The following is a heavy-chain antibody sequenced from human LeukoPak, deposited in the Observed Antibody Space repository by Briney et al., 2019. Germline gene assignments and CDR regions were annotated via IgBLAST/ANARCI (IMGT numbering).Heavy chain of an antibody. CDR3: ARDVCSNTSCYRAYYYGMDV. J-gene: IGHJ6*04. CDR2: IYYSGST. CDR1: GGSVSSGSYY. V-gene: IGHV4-61*01. Sequence: PSETLSLTCTVSGGSVSSGSYYWSWIRQPPGKGLEWIGYIYYSGSTNYNPSLKSRVTISVDTSKNQFSLKLSSVTAADTAVYYCARDVCSNTSCYRAYYYGMDVWGKGTTVTVSS. D-gene: IGHD2-2*01.